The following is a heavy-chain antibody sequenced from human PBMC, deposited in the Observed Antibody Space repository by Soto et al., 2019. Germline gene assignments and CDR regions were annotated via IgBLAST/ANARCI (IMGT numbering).Heavy chain of an antibody. CDR3: ARRGSGSYYDY. CDR2: ISGSGDST. V-gene: IGHV3-23*01. J-gene: IGHJ4*02. Sequence: EVQLLESGGGWVQPGGSLRLSCAASGFTFSSYAMRWVRQAPVKGLEWVSAISGSGDSTYYADSVKGRFTISRDNSTNTLYLQMNSLRAEDTAVYYCARRGSGSYYDYWGQGTLVTVSS. CDR1: GFTFSSYA. D-gene: IGHD1-26*01.